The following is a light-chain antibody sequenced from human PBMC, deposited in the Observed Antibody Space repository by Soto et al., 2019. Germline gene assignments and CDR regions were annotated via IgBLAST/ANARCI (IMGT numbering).Light chain of an antibody. Sequence: EILLTQSPGTLSLSPGERATLSCRASQTVSSSYLAWYQQKPGQAPRLLIYGASTSAAGIPDRFSGSESGTDFTLTISRLETEDVAVFYCQQSVNSPSTFGQGTKVEIK. CDR3: QQSVNSPST. CDR1: QTVSSSY. CDR2: GAS. V-gene: IGKV3-20*01. J-gene: IGKJ2*01.